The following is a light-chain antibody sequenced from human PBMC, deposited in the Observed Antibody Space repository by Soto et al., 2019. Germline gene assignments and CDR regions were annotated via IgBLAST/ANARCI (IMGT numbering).Light chain of an antibody. Sequence: DIQMTQSPSTLPASVGDRVTITCRASQTISSWLAWYQQKPGKAPDLLIYDASRLAGGVPSRFSGSESGTEFTLTIGRLQPDDFATYFCKQYYNYPTLGQGTTV. CDR1: QTISSW. CDR3: KQYYNYPT. J-gene: IGKJ1*01. CDR2: DAS. V-gene: IGKV1-5*01.